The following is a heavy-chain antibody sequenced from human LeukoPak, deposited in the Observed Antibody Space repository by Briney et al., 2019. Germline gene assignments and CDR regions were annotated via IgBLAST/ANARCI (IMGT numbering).Heavy chain of an antibody. CDR3: AREGYDILTGLDY. CDR1: GFTFSTYY. CDR2: IKQDGSEK. Sequence: PGGSLRLSCAASGFTFSTYYMNWVRQAPGKGLEWVANIKQDGSEKYYVDSVKGRFTISRDNSKNTLYLQMGSLRAEDMAVYYCAREGYDILTGLDYWGQGTLVTVSS. D-gene: IGHD3-9*01. V-gene: IGHV3-7*01. J-gene: IGHJ4*02.